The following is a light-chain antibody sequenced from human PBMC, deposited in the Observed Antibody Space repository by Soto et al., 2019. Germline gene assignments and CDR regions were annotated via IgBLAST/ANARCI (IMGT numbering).Light chain of an antibody. Sequence: DIHMTQSPSSLSASVGDRVTITCRASQGISSFLAWYQQKPGKAPNLLIYAASTLQSGVPSRFSGGGSGTDFTLTIDRLQPEDFATYYCQQVDVYPSTFGGGTKVDIK. V-gene: IGKV1-9*01. J-gene: IGKJ4*01. CDR2: AAS. CDR3: QQVDVYPST. CDR1: QGISSF.